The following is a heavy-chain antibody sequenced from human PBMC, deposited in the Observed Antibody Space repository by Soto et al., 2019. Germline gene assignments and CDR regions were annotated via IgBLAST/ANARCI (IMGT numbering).Heavy chain of an antibody. V-gene: IGHV3-74*01. CDR3: ARSSFPYYFDY. Sequence: GGSLRLSCAASGFTFSYYWMHWVRQAPGKGLVWVSLIHSDGSNTNYADSVKGRFTISRDNAKNTLYLQMNSLRAEDTAVYYCARSSFPYYFDYWGQGTLVTVSS. D-gene: IGHD1-26*01. J-gene: IGHJ4*02. CDR1: GFTFSYYW. CDR2: IHSDGSNT.